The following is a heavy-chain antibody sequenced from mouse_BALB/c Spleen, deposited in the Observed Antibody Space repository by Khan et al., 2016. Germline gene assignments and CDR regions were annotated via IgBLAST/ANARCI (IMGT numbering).Heavy chain of an antibody. Sequence: QVQLKQSGAELMKPGASVKISCKATGYTFSSYWIEWVKQRPGHGLEWIGEILPGSGSTNYNEKFKGKATFTADTSSNTAYMQLSSLTSEDSAVYYSARWEYGNYYAMDYWGQGTSVTVSS. CDR1: GYTFSSYW. CDR2: ILPGSGST. D-gene: IGHD2-10*02. CDR3: ARWEYGNYYAMDY. V-gene: IGHV1-9*01. J-gene: IGHJ4*01.